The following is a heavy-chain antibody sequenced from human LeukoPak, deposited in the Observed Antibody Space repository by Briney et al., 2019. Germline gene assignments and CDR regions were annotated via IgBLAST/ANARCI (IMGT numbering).Heavy chain of an antibody. CDR2: IYTSGST. CDR3: ARGPFGELFLAPFDY. Sequence: GSLRLSCAASEFTFDNYAMSWVRQAPGKGLEWIGRIYTSGSTNYNPSLKSRVTMSVDTSKNQFSLKLSSVTAADTAVYYCARGPFGELFLAPFDYWGQGTLVTVSS. V-gene: IGHV4-4*07. J-gene: IGHJ4*02. CDR1: EFTFDNYA. D-gene: IGHD3-10*01.